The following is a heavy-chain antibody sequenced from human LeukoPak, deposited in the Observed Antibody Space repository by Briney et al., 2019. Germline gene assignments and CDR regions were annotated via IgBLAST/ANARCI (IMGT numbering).Heavy chain of an antibody. Sequence: SETLSLTCTVSGGSINSSSYYWSWIRQPVGKGLEWIGRIYTSGNTDYNPSLKSRVTISVDTSKNQFSLNLSSVTAADTAVYYCARERDGSGTQRGLDYWGQGTLVIVSS. CDR1: GGSINSSSYY. CDR3: ARERDGSGTQRGLDY. CDR2: IYTSGNT. D-gene: IGHD3-10*01. J-gene: IGHJ4*02. V-gene: IGHV4-61*02.